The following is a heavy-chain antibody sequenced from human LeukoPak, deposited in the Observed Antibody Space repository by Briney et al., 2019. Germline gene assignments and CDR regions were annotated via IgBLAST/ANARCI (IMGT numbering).Heavy chain of an antibody. Sequence: GGSLRLSCAASGFTVSSNYMSWVRQAPGKGLEWVSVIYSGGSTYYADSVKGRFTISRDNSKNTLYLQMNSLRAEDTAVYYCANIAAAGTEREYYYYGMDVWGKGTTVTVSS. CDR2: IYSGGST. V-gene: IGHV3-53*01. D-gene: IGHD6-13*01. CDR1: GFTVSSNY. CDR3: ANIAAAGTEREYYYYGMDV. J-gene: IGHJ6*04.